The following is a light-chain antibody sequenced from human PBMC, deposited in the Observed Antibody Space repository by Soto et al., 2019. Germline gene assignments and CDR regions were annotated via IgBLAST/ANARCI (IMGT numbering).Light chain of an antibody. CDR1: QSVSNNY. CDR3: QQYGSSGT. V-gene: IGKV3-20*01. J-gene: IGKJ1*01. CDR2: GAS. Sequence: EIVLTQSPGTLSLSPGERATLSCRASQSVSNNYLAWCQQKPGEAPRLLIYGASTRATGVPARLIGSGSGTEFTLTISSLQSEDFAVYYCQQYGSSGTFGQGTKVDIK.